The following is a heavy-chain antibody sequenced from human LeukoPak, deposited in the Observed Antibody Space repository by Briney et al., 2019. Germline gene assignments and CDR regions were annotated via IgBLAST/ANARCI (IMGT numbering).Heavy chain of an antibody. CDR2: IQFDGSNK. Sequence: GGSLRLSCAASGFTFSSYAMHWVRQAPGKGLEWLTFIQFDGSNKLYADSVKGRFTVSRDTSKNIVYLQMTSLRVEDTAVYYCAKENDFWSGPEGWGQGTLVTVSS. V-gene: IGHV3-30*04. CDR3: AKENDFWSGPEG. J-gene: IGHJ4*02. D-gene: IGHD3-3*01. CDR1: GFTFSSYA.